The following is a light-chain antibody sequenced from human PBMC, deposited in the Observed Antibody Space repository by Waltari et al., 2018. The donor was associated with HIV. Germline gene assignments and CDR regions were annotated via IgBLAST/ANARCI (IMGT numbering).Light chain of an antibody. V-gene: IGKV3-20*01. J-gene: IGKJ2*01. CDR2: DAS. Sequence: EIVLTQPPGTLSLSPGDRATLSCRASQSVTRNFLAWYQQKRGQAPRLLIYDASTRPTGIPDRFSGGGSGTDFTLTISRLEPEDFAVYYCLQYGSSWYTFGQGTNLDI. CDR3: LQYGSSWYT. CDR1: QSVTRNF.